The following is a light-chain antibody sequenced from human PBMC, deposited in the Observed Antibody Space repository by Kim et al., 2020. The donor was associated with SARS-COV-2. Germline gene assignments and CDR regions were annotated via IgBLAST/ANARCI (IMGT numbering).Light chain of an antibody. J-gene: IGKJ4*01. CDR3: QQLNSYPRLT. CDR2: AAS. V-gene: IGKV1-9*01. Sequence: DIQLTQSPSFLSASVGDRVTITCRASQGISSYLAWYQQKPGKAPKLLIYAASTLQSGVPSRFSGSGSGTECTLTISSMQPEDFATYNCQQLNSYPRLTFGGGTKVDIK. CDR1: QGISSY.